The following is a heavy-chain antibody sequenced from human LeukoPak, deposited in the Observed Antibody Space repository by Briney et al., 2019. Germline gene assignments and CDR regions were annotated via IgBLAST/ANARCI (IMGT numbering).Heavy chain of an antibody. CDR3: ARVSPYSSSSYDY. CDR1: GVSISSGGYS. Sequence: PSETLSLTCTVSGVSISSGGYSWSWIRQHPGKGLEWIGYIYYSGSTYYNPSLKSRVTISVDTSKNQFSLKLSSVTAADTAVYYCARVSPYSSSSYDYWGQGTLVTVSS. D-gene: IGHD6-6*01. V-gene: IGHV4-31*03. CDR2: IYYSGST. J-gene: IGHJ4*02.